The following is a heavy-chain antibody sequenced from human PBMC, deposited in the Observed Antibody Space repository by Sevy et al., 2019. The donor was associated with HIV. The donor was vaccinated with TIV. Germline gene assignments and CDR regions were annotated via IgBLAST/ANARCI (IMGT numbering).Heavy chain of an antibody. J-gene: IGHJ3*01. D-gene: IGHD4-17*01. CDR1: GFTFTDYY. Sequence: GGSLRLSCAASGFTFTDYYMSWIRQAPGKGLEWLSYISSSGDTIQYADSVKGRFTISRDNAKNSLSLQMNSLRAEDTAVYYCAKMGSTTVTTSDAFDLWGQGTMVTVSS. CDR2: ISSSGDTI. CDR3: AKMGSTTVTTSDAFDL. V-gene: IGHV3-11*01.